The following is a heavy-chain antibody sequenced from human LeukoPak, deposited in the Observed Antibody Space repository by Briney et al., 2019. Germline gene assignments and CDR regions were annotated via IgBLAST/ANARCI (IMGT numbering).Heavy chain of an antibody. CDR3: ALGVAGRFAF. Sequence: GESLKISCKGSGYSFTTYWIGWVRQMPGKGLEWMGSIYPGDSDTTYNPSFQGQVTISADKSISTACLQWNSLKASDAAMYYCALGVAGRFAFWGQGTLVTVSS. J-gene: IGHJ4*02. CDR1: GYSFTTYW. V-gene: IGHV5-51*01. CDR2: IYPGDSDT. D-gene: IGHD6-19*01.